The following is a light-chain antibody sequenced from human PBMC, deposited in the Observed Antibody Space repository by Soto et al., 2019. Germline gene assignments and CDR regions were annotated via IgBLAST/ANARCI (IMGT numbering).Light chain of an antibody. J-gene: IGLJ3*02. Sequence: QSVLTQPPSASGTPGQRVTISCSGSSSNIGSNSVNWYRQLPGTAPKLLIYRNNQRPSGVPDRFSGSKSGTSASLAISGLQSEDEADYSCAAWDDSLDGGVFGGGTKLTVL. CDR2: RNN. V-gene: IGLV1-44*01. CDR3: AAWDDSLDGGV. CDR1: SSNIGSNS.